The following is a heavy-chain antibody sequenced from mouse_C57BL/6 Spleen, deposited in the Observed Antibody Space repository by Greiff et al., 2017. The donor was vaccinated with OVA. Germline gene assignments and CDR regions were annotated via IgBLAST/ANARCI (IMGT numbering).Heavy chain of an antibody. J-gene: IGHJ1*03. CDR2: IYPGSGST. V-gene: IGHV1-55*01. CDR1: GYTFTSYW. Sequence: QVQLQQPGAELVKPGASVKMSCKASGYTFTSYWITWVKQRPGQGLEWIGDIYPGSGSTNYNEKFKSKATLTVDTSSSTAYMQLSSLTSEDSSVYYCAIEDFGYFVVWGTETTVTVSS. CDR3: AIEDFGYFVV.